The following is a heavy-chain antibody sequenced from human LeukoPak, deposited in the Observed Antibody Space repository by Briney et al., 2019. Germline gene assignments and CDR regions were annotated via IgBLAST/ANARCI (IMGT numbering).Heavy chain of an antibody. CDR3: ARVAIGPDYYYVMYV. J-gene: IGHJ6*02. CDR1: GVTCSRYG. Sequence: GGALRHSCAESGVTCSRYGRQGGREAPGGGVGRVAVIWYDRSNKYYADSVMCRFSISRDNSKNTLYLQINSLRAEDTAVYYCARVAIGPDYYYVMYVWVQGTTVTVSS. CDR2: IWYDRSNK. V-gene: IGHV3-33*01. D-gene: IGHD1-14*01.